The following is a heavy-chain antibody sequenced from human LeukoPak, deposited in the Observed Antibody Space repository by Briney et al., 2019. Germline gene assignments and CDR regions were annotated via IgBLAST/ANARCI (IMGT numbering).Heavy chain of an antibody. J-gene: IGHJ5*02. CDR2: VFHTGHT. CDR1: GGSISSGGYY. D-gene: IGHD3-9*01. CDR3: AGSIFGYPWFDP. Sequence: PSETLSLTCTVSGGSISSGGYYWSWLRQPPGKGLEWIGYVFHTGHTNYNPSLKSRVTMSIDPSKDQFSLEVTSVTAADTAVYYCAGSIFGYPWFDPWGQGTLVTVSS. V-gene: IGHV4-61*08.